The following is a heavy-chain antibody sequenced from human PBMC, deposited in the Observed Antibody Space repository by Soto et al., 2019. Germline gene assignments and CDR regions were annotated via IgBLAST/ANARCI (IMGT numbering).Heavy chain of an antibody. CDR2: TYHSGNT. CDR1: GDTISTGGYT. Sequence: SETLSLTCDVSGDTISTGGYTWAWIRQPPGKGLEWIGHTYHSGNTNYNPSLKSRVTISVDTSKNQFSLKLSSVTAADSAVYYCARPRKLSSGWFDPWGQGTLVTVSS. V-gene: IGHV4-30-2*01. J-gene: IGHJ5*02. CDR3: ARPRKLSSGWFDP. D-gene: IGHD6-6*01.